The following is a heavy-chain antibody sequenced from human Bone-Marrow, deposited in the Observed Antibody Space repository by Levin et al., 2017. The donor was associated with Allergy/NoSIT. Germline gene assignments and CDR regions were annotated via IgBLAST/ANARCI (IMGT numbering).Heavy chain of an antibody. Sequence: GESLKISCKAAGYTFTNYHVNWVRLAAGHGPEWMGWMNPYNGDTGSAQKFQGRLTLSTNTHISTAYMELSSLRSEDTAVYYCIVGMIPMTFDFWGQGTVVTVSS. J-gene: IGHJ3*01. D-gene: IGHD1-26*01. CDR2: MNPYNGDT. V-gene: IGHV1-8*01. CDR1: GYTFTNYH. CDR3: IVGMIPMTFDF.